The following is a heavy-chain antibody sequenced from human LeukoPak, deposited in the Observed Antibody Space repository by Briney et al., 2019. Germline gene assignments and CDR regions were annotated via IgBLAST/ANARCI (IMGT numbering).Heavy chain of an antibody. D-gene: IGHD6-6*01. J-gene: IGHJ4*02. V-gene: IGHV3-30-3*01. CDR1: GFTFSSYA. Sequence: GGSLRLSCAASGFTFSSYAMHWVRQAPGKGLEWVAVISYGGSNKYYADSVKGRFTISRDNSKNTLYLQMNSLRAEDTAVYYCARGGIAAHYYFDYWGQGTLVTVSS. CDR3: ARGGIAAHYYFDY. CDR2: ISYGGSNK.